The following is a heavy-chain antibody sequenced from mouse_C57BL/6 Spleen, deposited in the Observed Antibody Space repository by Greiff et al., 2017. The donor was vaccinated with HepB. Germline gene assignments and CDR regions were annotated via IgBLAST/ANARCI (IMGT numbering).Heavy chain of an antibody. J-gene: IGHJ1*03. CDR3: AGGYSWYFDV. CDR2: IWSGGST. Sequence: VKLMESGPGLVQPSQSLSITCTVSGFSLTSYGVHWVRQSPGKGLEWLGVIWSGGSTDYNAAFISRLSISKDNSKSQVFFKMNSLQADDTAIYYCAGGYSWYFDVWGTGTTVTVSS. CDR1: GFSLTSYG. D-gene: IGHD2-3*01. V-gene: IGHV2-2*01.